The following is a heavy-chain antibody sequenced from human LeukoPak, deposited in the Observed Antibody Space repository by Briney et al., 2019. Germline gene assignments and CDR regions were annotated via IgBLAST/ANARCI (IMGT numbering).Heavy chain of an antibody. CDR2: IFYSGST. Sequence: PSETLSLTCTVSGGSISSYHWSWIRQPPGKGLEWIGHIFYSGSTNYNPSLKSRVIISVDTSKNQFSLKLSSVTAADTAVYYRARTTSSGWYIEYWGQGTLVTVSS. CDR1: GGSISSYH. J-gene: IGHJ4*02. D-gene: IGHD6-19*01. CDR3: ARTTSSGWYIEY. V-gene: IGHV4-59*08.